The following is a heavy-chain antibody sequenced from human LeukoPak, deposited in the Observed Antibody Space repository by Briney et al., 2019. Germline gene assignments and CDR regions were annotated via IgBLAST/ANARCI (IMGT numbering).Heavy chain of an antibody. V-gene: IGHV3-23*01. CDR1: GFTFSSYG. D-gene: IGHD3-10*01. Sequence: GGSLRLSCAASGFTFSSYGMSWVRQAPGKGLEWVSAISGSGGSTYYADSVKGRFTISRDNSKNKLYLQMNSLRAEDTAVYYCAKKSVGWFGELLDYWGQGTLVTVSS. J-gene: IGHJ4*02. CDR2: ISGSGGST. CDR3: AKKSVGWFGELLDY.